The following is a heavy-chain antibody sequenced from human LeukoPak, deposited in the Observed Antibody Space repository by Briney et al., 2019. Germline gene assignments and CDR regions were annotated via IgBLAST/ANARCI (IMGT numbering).Heavy chain of an antibody. CDR1: GGSISSSSYY. J-gene: IGHJ4*02. CDR2: IYYSGST. V-gene: IGHV4-39*07. Sequence: SETLSLTCTVSGGSISSSSYYWGWIRQPPGKGLEWIGSIYYSGSTYYNPSLKSRVTISVDTSKNQFSLKLSSVTAADTAVYYCASKDSSGYPPGYWGQGTLVTVSS. D-gene: IGHD3-22*01. CDR3: ASKDSSGYPPGY.